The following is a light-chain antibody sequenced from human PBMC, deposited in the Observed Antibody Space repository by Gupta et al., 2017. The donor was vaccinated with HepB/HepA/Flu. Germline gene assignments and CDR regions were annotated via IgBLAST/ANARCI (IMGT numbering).Light chain of an antibody. CDR1: QSVRSN. CDR2: DAS. J-gene: IGKJ4*02. CDR3: QLNDNWPPRT. Sequence: IVIMQSPATLSVAPGERATLSCRASQSVRSNLAWYKQKPGKTPRLLIYDASTSYTGITARFSGSGLGTELTLTISSRLSEEFAVYDFQLNDNWPPRTFGEGTKVEIK. V-gene: IGKV3-15*01.